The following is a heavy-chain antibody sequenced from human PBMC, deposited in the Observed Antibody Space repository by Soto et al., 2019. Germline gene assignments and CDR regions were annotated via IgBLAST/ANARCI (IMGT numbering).Heavy chain of an antibody. Sequence: ASVKVSCKASGYTFTSYYMHWVRQAPGQGPEWMGWISTNNGNTNYAQKFQGRVTMTTDTSTSTAYMELKSLRSDDTAVYFCARDRGYCGIDVCSPNWLDPWGQGTLVTVSS. CDR2: ISTNNGNT. V-gene: IGHV1-18*04. D-gene: IGHD2-8*01. CDR1: GYTFTSYY. CDR3: ARDRGYCGIDVCSPNWLDP. J-gene: IGHJ5*02.